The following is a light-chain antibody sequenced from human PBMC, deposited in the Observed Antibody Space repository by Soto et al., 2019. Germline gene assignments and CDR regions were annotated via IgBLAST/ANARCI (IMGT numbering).Light chain of an antibody. CDR1: QSVSSSF. J-gene: IGKJ5*01. V-gene: IGKV3-20*01. CDR3: QQYGSSPIT. Sequence: EIVLTQSPGTLSLSPGERATLSCRASQSVSSSFLAWYQQKPGQAPRLLIYGASSRATGIPDRFSGSGSGTDFTLTISRLAPEDFALYYCQQYGSSPITFGQGTPLEIK. CDR2: GAS.